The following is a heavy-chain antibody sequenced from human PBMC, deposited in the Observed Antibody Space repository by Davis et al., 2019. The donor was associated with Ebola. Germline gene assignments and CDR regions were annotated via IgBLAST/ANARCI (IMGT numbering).Heavy chain of an antibody. J-gene: IGHJ3*01. CDR3: STAFNSVTDAFDF. Sequence: GESLKISCAASGFTFSSYWMSWVRQAPGKGLEWVANIKQDGSEEYYVDSVKGRFTISRDNAKNSLYLQMNTLKAEDTAIYYCSTAFNSVTDAFDFWGQGTMVTVS. CDR2: IKQDGSEE. V-gene: IGHV3-7*01. D-gene: IGHD4-17*01. CDR1: GFTFSSYW.